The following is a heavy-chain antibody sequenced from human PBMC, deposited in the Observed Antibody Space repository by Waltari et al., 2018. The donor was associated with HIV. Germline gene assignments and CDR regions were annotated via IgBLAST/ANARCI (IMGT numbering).Heavy chain of an antibody. CDR3: ARESGYQLVRWLDP. Sequence: QVHLVQSGPEVKKPGASMKVSCKPSGYMFTGHYMHWLRQAPGQGREWMGWINPISGGTNYAQTLQGRVTMTRDASINTVYMELKSLRYDDTAMYYCARESGYQLVRWLDPWGQGTRVTVSS. D-gene: IGHD2-2*01. V-gene: IGHV1-2*02. J-gene: IGHJ5*02. CDR1: GYMFTGHY. CDR2: INPISGGT.